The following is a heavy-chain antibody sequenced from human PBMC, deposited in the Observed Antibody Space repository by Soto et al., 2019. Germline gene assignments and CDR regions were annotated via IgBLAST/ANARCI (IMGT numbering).Heavy chain of an antibody. V-gene: IGHV3-15*07. J-gene: IGHJ6*02. Sequence: PGGSLRLSCAASGFTFSNAWMNWVRQAPGKGLEWVGRIKSKTDGGTTDYAAPVKGRFTISRDDSKNTLYLQMNSLKTEDTAVYYCTTTGSYFVVAVAATTGDYYYGMDVWGQGTTVTVSS. CDR2: IKSKTDGGTT. D-gene: IGHD2-15*01. CDR1: GFTFSNAW. CDR3: TTTGSYFVVAVAATTGDYYYGMDV.